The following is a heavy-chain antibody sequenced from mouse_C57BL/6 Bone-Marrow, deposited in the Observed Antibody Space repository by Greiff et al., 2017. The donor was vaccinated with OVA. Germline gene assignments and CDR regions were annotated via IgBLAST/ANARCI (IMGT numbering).Heavy chain of an antibody. CDR2: IHPYNDGT. J-gene: IGHJ3*01. CDR3: ARAGGNSPWFAY. D-gene: IGHD2-1*01. Sequence: QVQLKESGAELVKPGASVKMSCKASGYTFTTYSIEWVKQNPGKSLEWIGNIHPYNDGTNYNEKFKGKATLTVEKSSSTVYLALRRLTSDDAAVYYCARAGGNSPWFAYWGQGTLVTVSA. CDR1: GYTFTTYS. V-gene: IGHV1-47*01.